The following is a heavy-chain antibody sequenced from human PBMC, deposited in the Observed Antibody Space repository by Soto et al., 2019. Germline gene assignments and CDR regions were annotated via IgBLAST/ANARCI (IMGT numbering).Heavy chain of an antibody. CDR1: GFTFSGSA. V-gene: IGHV3-23*01. CDR2: ITGSGGGT. D-gene: IGHD2-15*01. CDR3: AQSTGCSGGICN. J-gene: IGHJ4*02. Sequence: PGGSLRLSWSASGFTFSGSAMTCVRQAPGQGLERVAAITGSGGGTYYADSVKGRFAISRDNSKNTLYLRMDSLSAGATAGYCCAQSTGCSGGICNWGQGTQVTVSS.